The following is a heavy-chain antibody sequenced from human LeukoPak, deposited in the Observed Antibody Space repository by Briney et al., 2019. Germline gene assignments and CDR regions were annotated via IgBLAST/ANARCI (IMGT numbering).Heavy chain of an antibody. J-gene: IGHJ4*02. CDR2: ISSNGGST. CDR3: ARDRRGYSYGIDY. V-gene: IGHV3-64*01. Sequence: GGSLRLSCAASGSTFSSYAMHWVRQAPGKGLEYVSAISSNGGSTYYANSVKGRFTISRDNSKNTLYLQMGSLRAEDMAVYYCARDRRGYSYGIDYWGQGTLVTISS. CDR1: GSTFSSYA. D-gene: IGHD5-18*01.